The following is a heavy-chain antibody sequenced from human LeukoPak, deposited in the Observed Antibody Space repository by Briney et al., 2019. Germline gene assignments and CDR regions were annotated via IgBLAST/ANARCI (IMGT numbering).Heavy chain of an antibody. Sequence: GGSLRLSCAASGFTFSDYYMSWIRQAPGKGLEWVSYISSSGSTIYYADSVKGRFTISRDNAKNSLYLQMNSLRAEDTAVYYCARDQGATYYYDSSGYYYTLWGQGTLVTVSS. V-gene: IGHV3-11*01. CDR1: GFTFSDYY. CDR2: ISSSGSTI. CDR3: ARDQGATYYYDSSGYYYTL. D-gene: IGHD3-22*01. J-gene: IGHJ4*02.